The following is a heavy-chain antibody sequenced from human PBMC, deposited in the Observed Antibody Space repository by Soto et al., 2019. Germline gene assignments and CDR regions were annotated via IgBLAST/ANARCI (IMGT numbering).Heavy chain of an antibody. CDR3: ARGKDVWSGYFDY. CDR1: GGSFSGYY. V-gene: IGHV4-34*01. J-gene: IGHJ4*02. D-gene: IGHD3-3*01. CDR2: LNHSGST. Sequence: RSETLSLTCAVYGGSFSGYYWSWIRQPPGKGLEWIGELNHSGSTNYNPSLKSRVTISVDTSKNQFSLKLSSVTAADTAVYFGARGKDVWSGYFDYWGQGTLVTVSS.